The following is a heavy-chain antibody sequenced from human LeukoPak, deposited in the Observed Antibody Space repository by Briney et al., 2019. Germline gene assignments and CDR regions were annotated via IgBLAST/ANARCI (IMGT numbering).Heavy chain of an antibody. CDR2: ISSSSSTI. CDR3: ARDRGSVDEWDY. V-gene: IGHV3-48*01. Sequence: GGSLRLSCAASGFTFSIYSMNWVRQAPGKGLEWVSYISSSSSTIYYADSVKGRFTISRDNANNSLYLQRHSLRAEDTAVYYCARDRGSVDEWDYWGQGTLVTVSS. D-gene: IGHD3-3*01. CDR1: GFTFSIYS. J-gene: IGHJ4*02.